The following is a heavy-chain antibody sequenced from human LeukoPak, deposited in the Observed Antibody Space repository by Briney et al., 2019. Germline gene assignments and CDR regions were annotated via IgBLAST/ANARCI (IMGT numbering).Heavy chain of an antibody. Sequence: GRSLRLSCAASGFTFDDYAMHWVRQAPGKGLEWVSGISWNSGSIGYADSVKGRFTISRDNSKNTLYLQMNSLRAEDTAVYYCAKSRPDSSIDYWGQGSLVIVSS. CDR3: AKSRPDSSIDY. V-gene: IGHV3-9*01. J-gene: IGHJ4*02. CDR2: ISWNSGSI. CDR1: GFTFDDYA. D-gene: IGHD6-6*01.